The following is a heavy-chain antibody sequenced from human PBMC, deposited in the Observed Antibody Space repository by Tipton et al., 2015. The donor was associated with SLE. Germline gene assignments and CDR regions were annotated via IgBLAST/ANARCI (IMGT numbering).Heavy chain of an antibody. CDR3: ARERYSSSLRWFDP. D-gene: IGHD6-13*01. J-gene: IGHJ5*02. Sequence: TLSLTCAVSGYSISSGYYWGWIRQPPGKGLEWIGSIYHSGSTYYNPSLKSRVTISVDTSKNQFSLKLSSVTAADTAVYYCARERYSSSLRWFDPWGQGTLVTVPS. CDR2: IYHSGST. CDR1: GYSISSGYY. V-gene: IGHV4-38-2*02.